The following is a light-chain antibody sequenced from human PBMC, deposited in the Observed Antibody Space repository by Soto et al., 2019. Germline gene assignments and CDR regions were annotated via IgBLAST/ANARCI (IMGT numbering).Light chain of an antibody. J-gene: IGLJ1*01. CDR3: SAWDDSLNANV. CDR1: TSNIGSNS. CDR2: SLN. Sequence: QSVLTQPPSASGTPGQRVTFSCSGNTSNIGSNSVIWYQVLPGTAPKLLVYSLNQRPSGVPDRFSGSQSGTSASLAISGLQSDDEADYFCSAWDDSLNANVFGTGTKLTVL. V-gene: IGLV1-44*01.